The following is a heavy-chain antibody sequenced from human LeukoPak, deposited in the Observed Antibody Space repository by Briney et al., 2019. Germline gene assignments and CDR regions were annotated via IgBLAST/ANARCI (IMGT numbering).Heavy chain of an antibody. J-gene: IGHJ4*02. V-gene: IGHV3-30-3*01. CDR3: ARDRFHYFDY. CDR1: GFTFGPYA. Sequence: GGSLRLSCAASGFTFGPYAMHWVRQAPGKGLEWVAVISYDGSNKYYADSVKGRFTISRDNSKNTLYLQMNSLRAEDTAVYYCARDRFHYFDYWGQGTLVTVSS. CDR2: ISYDGSNK.